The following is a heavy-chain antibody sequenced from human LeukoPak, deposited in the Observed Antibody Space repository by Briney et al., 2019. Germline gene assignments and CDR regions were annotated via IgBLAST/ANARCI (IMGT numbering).Heavy chain of an antibody. J-gene: IGHJ4*02. Sequence: SETLCLTCAVYGGSFSGYYWSWIRQPPGKGLEWIGEINHSGSTNCNPSLKSRVTISVDTSKNQFSLKLSSVTAADTAVYYCARRGSYYDILTGYSYYFDYWGQGTLVTVSS. V-gene: IGHV4-34*01. CDR2: INHSGST. D-gene: IGHD3-9*01. CDR3: ARRGSYYDILTGYSYYFDY. CDR1: GGSFSGYY.